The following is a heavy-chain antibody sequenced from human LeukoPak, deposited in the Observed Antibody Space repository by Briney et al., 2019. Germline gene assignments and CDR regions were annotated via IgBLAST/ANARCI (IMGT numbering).Heavy chain of an antibody. D-gene: IGHD2-15*01. V-gene: IGHV3-21*01. CDR3: ARAGYCSGGSCETIDY. J-gene: IGHJ4*02. CDR2: ISSSSSYI. Sequence: GGSLRLSCAASGFTFSSYSMNWVRQAPGKGLEWVSSISSSSSYIYYADSVKGRFAISRDNAKNSLYLQMNSLRAEDTAVYYCARAGYCSGGSCETIDYWGQGTWSPSPQ. CDR1: GFTFSSYS.